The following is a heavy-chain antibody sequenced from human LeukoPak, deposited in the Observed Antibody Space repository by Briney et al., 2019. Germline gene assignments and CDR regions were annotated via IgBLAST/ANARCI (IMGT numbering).Heavy chain of an antibody. CDR2: IYYSGST. J-gene: IGHJ4*02. CDR1: GGSISGSTYY. CDR3: ARLNSGNFSADS. D-gene: IGHD1-26*01. Sequence: SETLFLTCTVSGGSISGSTYYWGWIRQLAGKELEWIGSIYYSGSTYYNPSLQSRVTISVDTSKNRFSLELISVTAADTAVYYCARLNSGNFSADSWGQGTLVTVSS. V-gene: IGHV4-39*01.